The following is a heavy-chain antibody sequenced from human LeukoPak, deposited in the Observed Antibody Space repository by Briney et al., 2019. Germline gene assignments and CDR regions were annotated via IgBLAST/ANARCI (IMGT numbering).Heavy chain of an antibody. V-gene: IGHV3-30*18. Sequence: PGRSLRLSCAASGFTFSSYGMHWVRQAPGKGLEWVAVISYDGGNKYYADSVKGRFTISRDNSKNTLYLQMNSLRAEDTAVYYCAKEGGLWFGEFYGMDVWGQGTTVTVSS. D-gene: IGHD3-10*01. J-gene: IGHJ6*02. CDR1: GFTFSSYG. CDR3: AKEGGLWFGEFYGMDV. CDR2: ISYDGGNK.